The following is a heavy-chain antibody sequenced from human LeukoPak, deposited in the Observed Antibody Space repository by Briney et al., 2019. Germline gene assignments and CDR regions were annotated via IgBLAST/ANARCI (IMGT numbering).Heavy chain of an antibody. CDR3: ARGSRTGWYYFDY. V-gene: IGHV1-69*06. J-gene: IGHJ4*02. CDR2: IIPIFGTA. Sequence: ASVKASCKASGGTFSSYAFSWVRQAPGQGLEWMGGIIPIFGTANYAQKFQVRVTITADTSTSTAYMELSSLRSDDTAVYYCARGSRTGWYYFDYWGQGTLVTVSS. D-gene: IGHD6-19*01. CDR1: GGTFSSYA.